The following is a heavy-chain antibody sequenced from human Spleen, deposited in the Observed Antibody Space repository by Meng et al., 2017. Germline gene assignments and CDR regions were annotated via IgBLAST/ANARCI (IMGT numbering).Heavy chain of an antibody. CDR2: SSDRGNT. V-gene: IGHV4/OR15-8*02. D-gene: IGHD1/OR15-1a*01. CDR3: ARRTTFGIGGWFDP. J-gene: IGHJ5*02. Sequence: SETLSLTCAVSGDSISTNGWWSLVRQSPGKVLEWIGESSDRGNTNYNASIKSRVSISIDKSKNQFSLKLNSVTAADTAVYYCARRTTFGIGGWFDPWGQGTLVTVSS. CDR1: GDSISTNGW.